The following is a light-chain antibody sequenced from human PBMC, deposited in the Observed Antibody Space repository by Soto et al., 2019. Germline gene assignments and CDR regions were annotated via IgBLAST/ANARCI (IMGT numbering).Light chain of an antibody. V-gene: IGLV6-57*04. CDR3: QSYDTTTPVV. Sequence: NFMLTQPHSVSESPGKTVTISCTRSSGNIASSSVQWYQQRPGSAPTTVIYEDSQRPSGVPDRFSGSIDTSSNSAFLTISGLKTEDEADYYCQSYDTTTPVVFGGGTKVTVL. CDR2: EDS. J-gene: IGLJ2*01. CDR1: SGNIASSS.